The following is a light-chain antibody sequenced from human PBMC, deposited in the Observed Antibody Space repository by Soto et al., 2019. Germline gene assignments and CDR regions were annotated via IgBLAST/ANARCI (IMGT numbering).Light chain of an antibody. J-gene: IGKJ3*01. CDR3: QQYDNLPFT. V-gene: IGKV1-39*01. CDR2: AAS. Sequence: DIQMTQSPSSLSASVGDRVTITCRASESISTHLNWYQQKSGGAPQLLIQAASTLQTGVPSRFSGSGSGTDFTLTISSLQPEDIATYYCQQYDNLPFTFGPGTKVDIK. CDR1: ESISTH.